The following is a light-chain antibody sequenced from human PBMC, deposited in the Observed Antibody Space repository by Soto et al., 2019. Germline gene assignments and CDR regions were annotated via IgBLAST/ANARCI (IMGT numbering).Light chain of an antibody. Sequence: QSVLPQAPSASGTPGQRVTIACSGSSSNIGSKTVNCYQQLQGMTLKLLIFNNQPRPSGLPDRFSGYKSGTSASLAISGLQCTYEADYYCAAWDDRLNACVCGPGTKVTVL. CDR1: SSNIGSKT. V-gene: IGLV1-44*01. CDR3: AAWDDRLNACV. CDR2: NNQ. J-gene: IGLJ1*01.